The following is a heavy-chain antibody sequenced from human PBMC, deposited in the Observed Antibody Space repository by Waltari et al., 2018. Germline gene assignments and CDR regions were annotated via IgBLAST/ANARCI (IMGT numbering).Heavy chain of an antibody. J-gene: IGHJ4*02. CDR2: IKNRAHHYTT. Sequence: EVQLVESGGRLIEPGGSLRLSCRGSGFNFGAYGMSWVRQAPGKGMEWVGRIKNRAHHYTTEYAASVRGRFNISRDDSKNLLYLQMNSLTTMDTAVYYCAQYYVGFWGPGSVVTVSS. CDR3: AQYYVGF. D-gene: IGHD1-26*01. V-gene: IGHV3-72*01. CDR1: GFNFGAYG.